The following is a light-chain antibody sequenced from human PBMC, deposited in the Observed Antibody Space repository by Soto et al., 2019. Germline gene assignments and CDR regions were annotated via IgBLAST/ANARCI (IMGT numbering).Light chain of an antibody. J-gene: IGKJ2*01. CDR2: DAS. CDR1: RDISNY. Sequence: DIQMTQSPSSLSASAGDRVTITCQASRDISNYLNWYQQKPGKAPKLLIYDASNLETGVPSRFSGSGSGTDFTFTISSLQPEDIATYYCQQYDNLPYTFGQGTKLEIK. V-gene: IGKV1-33*01. CDR3: QQYDNLPYT.